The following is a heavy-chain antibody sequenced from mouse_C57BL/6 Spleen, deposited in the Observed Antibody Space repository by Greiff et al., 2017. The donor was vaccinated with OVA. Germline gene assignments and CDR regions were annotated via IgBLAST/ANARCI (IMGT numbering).Heavy chain of an antibody. J-gene: IGHJ4*01. CDR1: GYAFSSSW. Sequence: VKLQESGPELVKPGASVKISCKASGYAFSSSWMNWVKQRPGKGLEWIGRIYPGDGDTNYNGKFKGKATLTADKSSSTAYMQLSSLTSEDSAVYFCARSRDGYYVWDYWGQGTSVTVSS. V-gene: IGHV1-82*01. D-gene: IGHD2-3*01. CDR2: IYPGDGDT. CDR3: ARSRDGYYVWDY.